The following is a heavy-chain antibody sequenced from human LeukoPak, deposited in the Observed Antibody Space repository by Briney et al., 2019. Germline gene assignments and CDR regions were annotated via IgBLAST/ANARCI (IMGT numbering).Heavy chain of an antibody. CDR1: GGSISSSSYY. Sequence: PSETLSLTCTVSGGSISSSSYYWGWIRQPPGKGLEWIVSIYYSGSTYYNPSLKSRVTISVDTSKTQFSLKLSSVTAADTAVYYCARDLTLIKERGFDYWGQGTLVTVSS. CDR2: IYYSGST. D-gene: IGHD2-8*01. CDR3: ARDLTLIKERGFDY. J-gene: IGHJ4*02. V-gene: IGHV4-39*07.